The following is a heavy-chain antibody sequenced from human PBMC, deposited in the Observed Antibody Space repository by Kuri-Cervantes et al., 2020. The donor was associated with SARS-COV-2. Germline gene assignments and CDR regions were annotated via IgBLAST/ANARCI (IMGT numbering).Heavy chain of an antibody. D-gene: IGHD3-3*01. CDR3: ARDPRHYDFWSGRPYFDY. CDR1: GYTLTELS. CDR2: FDPEDGET. V-gene: IGHV1-24*01. J-gene: IGHJ4*02. Sequence: ASVKVSCKVSGYTLTELSMHWVRQAPGKGLEWMGGFDPEDGETIYAQKFQGRVTMTEDTSTDTAYMELSSLRSEDTAVFYCARDPRHYDFWSGRPYFDYWGQGTLVTVSS.